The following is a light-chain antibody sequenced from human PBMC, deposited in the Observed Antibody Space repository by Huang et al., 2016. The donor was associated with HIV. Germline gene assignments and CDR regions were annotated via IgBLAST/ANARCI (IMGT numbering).Light chain of an antibody. Sequence: DIQMTQSPSSLSASVGDRVTITCRASQTSSKYLNWYQQKQGKAPKLLIYGASSLQSGVPSRFSGRGSGTDFNLTIDSLQPEDFAIYYCQQSYTTPRTFGQGTKVEIK. CDR2: GAS. CDR1: QTSSKY. V-gene: IGKV1-39*01. J-gene: IGKJ1*01. CDR3: QQSYTTPRT.